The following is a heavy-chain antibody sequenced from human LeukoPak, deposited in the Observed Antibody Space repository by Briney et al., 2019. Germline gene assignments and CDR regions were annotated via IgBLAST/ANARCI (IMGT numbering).Heavy chain of an antibody. J-gene: IGHJ4*02. Sequence: AGGSLRLSCAASGFTVSSNYMSWVRQAPGKGLEWVAVIWYDGSNKYYADSVKGRFTISRDNSKNTLYLQMNSLRAEDTAVYYCARLGSGLRYFDYWGQGTLVTVSS. V-gene: IGHV3-33*08. CDR2: IWYDGSNK. D-gene: IGHD3-9*01. CDR1: GFTVSSNY. CDR3: ARLGSGLRYFDY.